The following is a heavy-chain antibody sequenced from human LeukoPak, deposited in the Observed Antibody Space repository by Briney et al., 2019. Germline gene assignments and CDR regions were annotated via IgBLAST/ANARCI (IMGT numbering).Heavy chain of an antibody. V-gene: IGHV4-31*03. J-gene: IGHJ6*02. CDR3: AREGYDFWSAYYYGMDV. CDR2: IYYSGST. Sequence: SQTRSLTCTVSGGSISSGGYYWSWIRQHPGKGLEWIGYIYYSGSTYYNPSLKSRVTISVDTSKNQFSLKLSSVTAADTAVYYCAREGYDFWSAYYYGMDVWGQGATVTVSS. D-gene: IGHD3-3*01. CDR1: GGSISSGGYY.